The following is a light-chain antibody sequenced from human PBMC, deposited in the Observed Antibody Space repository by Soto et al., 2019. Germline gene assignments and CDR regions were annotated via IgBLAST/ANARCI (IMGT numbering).Light chain of an antibody. CDR1: MRDVGAYNL. J-gene: IGLJ2*01. V-gene: IGLV2-14*01. CDR3: SSYTSKSSLI. CDR2: EVR. Sequence: QSALTQPASVSGSPGQSITISCAGTMRDVGAYNLVSWYQQQPGRAPQLIIYEVRNRPSGISVRFSGSKSGNTASLTISGLQAEDEADYYCSSYTSKSSLIFGGGTKLTVL.